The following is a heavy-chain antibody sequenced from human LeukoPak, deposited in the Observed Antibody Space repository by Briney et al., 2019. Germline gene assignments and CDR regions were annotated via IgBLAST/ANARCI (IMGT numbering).Heavy chain of an antibody. CDR3: ARMSYYDFWSGYYWDYFDY. V-gene: IGHV2-70*04. Sequence: ESGPTLVNPTQTLTLTCTFSGFSLSTSGMRVSWIRQPPGKALEWLARIDWDDDKFYNTSLKTRLTISKDTSKNQLVLTMTNMDPVDTATYYCARMSYYDFWSGYYWDYFDYWGQGTLVTVSS. D-gene: IGHD3-3*01. CDR2: IDWDDDK. J-gene: IGHJ4*02. CDR1: GFSLSTSGMR.